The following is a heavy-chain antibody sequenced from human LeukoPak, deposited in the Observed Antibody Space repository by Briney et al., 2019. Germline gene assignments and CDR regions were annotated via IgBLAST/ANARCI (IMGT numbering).Heavy chain of an antibody. CDR2: ISGSGGST. CDR1: GFTFSSYA. Sequence: PGGSLRLSCAASGFTFSSYAMSWVRQAPGKGLEWVSAISGSGGSTYYADSVKGRFTISRDNSKNTLYLQMNSLRAEDTAVYYCAKEEKYYDFWSGYYTSAGSFDYWGQGTLVTVSS. V-gene: IGHV3-23*01. D-gene: IGHD3-3*01. CDR3: AKEEKYYDFWSGYYTSAGSFDY. J-gene: IGHJ4*02.